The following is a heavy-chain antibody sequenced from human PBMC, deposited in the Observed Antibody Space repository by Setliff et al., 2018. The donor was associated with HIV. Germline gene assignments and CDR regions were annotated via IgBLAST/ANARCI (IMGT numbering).Heavy chain of an antibody. Sequence: ASVKVSCKASGYTFTDYSIHWVQQAPGKGLEWMGRIDAEDGETGFAREFQGRVTITADTSTDTVYMEVRSLRSDDTAVYYCATAVNAFDYWGQGTLVTVSS. CDR3: ATAVNAFDY. V-gene: IGHV1-69-2*01. CDR1: GYTFTDYS. CDR2: IDAEDGET. D-gene: IGHD2-8*01. J-gene: IGHJ4*02.